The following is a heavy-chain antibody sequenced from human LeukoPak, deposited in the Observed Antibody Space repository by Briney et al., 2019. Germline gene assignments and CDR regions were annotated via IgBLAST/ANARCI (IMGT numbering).Heavy chain of an antibody. J-gene: IGHJ4*02. D-gene: IGHD6-13*01. CDR3: ARVGAGSSWYDY. V-gene: IGHV4-59*01. CDR1: GGSTSSYY. Sequence: PSETLSLTCTVSGGSTSSYYWSWIRQPPGKGLEWIGHIHYTGSTNYNPSLMSRVTISVDTSKNQFSLKLSSVTAADTAVYYCARVGAGSSWYDYWGQGTLVTVSS. CDR2: IHYTGST.